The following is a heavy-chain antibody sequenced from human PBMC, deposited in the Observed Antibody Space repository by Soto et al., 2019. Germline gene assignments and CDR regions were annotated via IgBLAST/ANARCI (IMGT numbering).Heavy chain of an antibody. Sequence: QVQLQESGPGLVKPSETLSLTCTVSGGSISSYYWSWIRQPPGKGLEWIGYIYYRGSTNYNPSLKSLVTISVDTSKSQCSLKLSSVTAADTAVYYCARRYGSAIDYWGQGTLVTVSS. V-gene: IGHV4-59*08. D-gene: IGHD1-26*01. CDR1: GGSISSYY. CDR2: IYYRGST. J-gene: IGHJ4*02. CDR3: ARRYGSAIDY.